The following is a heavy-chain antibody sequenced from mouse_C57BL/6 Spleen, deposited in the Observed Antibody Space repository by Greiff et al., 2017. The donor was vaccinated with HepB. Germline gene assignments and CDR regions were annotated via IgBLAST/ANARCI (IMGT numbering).Heavy chain of an antibody. CDR2: INPYNGGT. CDR1: GYTFTDYY. D-gene: IGHD3-3*01. J-gene: IGHJ2*01. Sequence: VQLKQSGPVLVKPGASVKMSCKASGYTFTDYYMNWVKQSHGKSLEWIGVINPYNGGTSYNQKFKGKATLTVDKSSSTAYMELNSLTSEDSAVYYCARARTGLYFDYWGQGTTLTVSS. CDR3: ARARTGLYFDY. V-gene: IGHV1-19*01.